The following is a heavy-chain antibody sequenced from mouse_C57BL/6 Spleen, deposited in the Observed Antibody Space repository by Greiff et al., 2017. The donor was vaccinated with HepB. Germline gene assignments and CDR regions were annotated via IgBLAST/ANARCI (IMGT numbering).Heavy chain of an antibody. J-gene: IGHJ1*03. CDR1: GFSSTSYG. CDR3: AKNGRIYYDYDDWYFDV. D-gene: IGHD2-4*01. CDR2: IWRGGST. V-gene: IGHV2-5*01. Sequence: QVQLKESGPGLVQPSQSLSITCTVSGFSSTSYGVHWVRQSPGKGLEWLGVIWRGGSTDYNAAFMSRLSITKDNSKSQVFFKMNSLQADDTAIYYCAKNGRIYYDYDDWYFDVWGTGTTVTVSS.